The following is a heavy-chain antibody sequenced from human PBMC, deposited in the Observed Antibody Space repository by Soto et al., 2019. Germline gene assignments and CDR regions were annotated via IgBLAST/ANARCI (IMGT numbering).Heavy chain of an antibody. CDR1: GFTFSSYG. V-gene: IGHV3-30*02. Sequence: GGSLSLSCPASGFTFSSYGMHWVRQPPGRGLGWVACIWYDGSNKYYADSVKGRFTISRDNSKKTLYLQMNSLRAEDTAVYYCARAGSGYSTSWYYYYGMDVCGQGTTVTVYS. J-gene: IGHJ6*02. D-gene: IGHD6-13*01. CDR3: ARAGSGYSTSWYYYYGMDV. CDR2: IWYDGSNK.